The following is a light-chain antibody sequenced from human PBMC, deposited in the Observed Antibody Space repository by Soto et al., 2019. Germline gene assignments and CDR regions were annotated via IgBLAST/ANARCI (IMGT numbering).Light chain of an antibody. Sequence: AIQMTQSPCSLSASVGDRVTITYRASQGIRNDLNLYQQKPGKAHKLLIYDVASLQSEVPSRFSGSGSGTDFTVTIRSLQPEDFGTYYCLQHDGYPLTFGGGNKVEIK. J-gene: IGKJ4*01. CDR3: LQHDGYPLT. V-gene: IGKV1-6*01. CDR1: QGIRND. CDR2: DVA.